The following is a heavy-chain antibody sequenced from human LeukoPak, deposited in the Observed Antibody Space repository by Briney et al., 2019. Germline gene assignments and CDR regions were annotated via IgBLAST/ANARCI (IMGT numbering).Heavy chain of an antibody. J-gene: IGHJ6*02. V-gene: IGHV4-59*08. CDR3: ARHPVLLSGMDV. Sequence: SETLSLTCTVSGGSISSYYWSWIRQSPRKGLEWIGYIDYTGSTNYNPSLKSRVTISVDTSKNHFSLKLTSVTAADTAVYYCARHPVLLSGMDVWGQGTTVTVSS. CDR2: IDYTGST. D-gene: IGHD2-21*01. CDR1: GGSISSYY.